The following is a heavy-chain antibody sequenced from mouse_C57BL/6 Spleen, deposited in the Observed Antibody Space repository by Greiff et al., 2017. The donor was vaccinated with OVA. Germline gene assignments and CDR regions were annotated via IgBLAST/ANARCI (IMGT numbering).Heavy chain of an antibody. CDR1: GYTFTSYW. D-gene: IGHD2-5*01. CDR2: INPSSGYT. V-gene: IGHV1-7*01. J-gene: IGHJ3*01. Sequence: QVQLKESGAELAKPGASVKLSCKASGYTFTSYWMHWVKQRPGQGLEWIGYINPSSGYTKYNQKFKDKATLTADKSSSTAYMQLSSLTYEDAAVYYCARDYSNVFAYWGKGTLVTVSA. CDR3: ARDYSNVFAY.